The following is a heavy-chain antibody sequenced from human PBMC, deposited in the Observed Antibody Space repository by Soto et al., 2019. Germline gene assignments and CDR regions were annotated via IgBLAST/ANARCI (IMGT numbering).Heavy chain of an antibody. Sequence: SETLSLTCAVYGGSFSGYYWSWIRQPPGKGLEWIGEINHSGSTKYNPSLKSRVTMSVDTSKNQFSLKLSSVTAADTAVYYCARDRRFSGVYYMDVWGKGTTVTVSS. V-gene: IGHV4-34*01. CDR1: GGSFSGYY. CDR2: INHSGST. CDR3: ARDRRFSGVYYMDV. J-gene: IGHJ6*03. D-gene: IGHD3-10*01.